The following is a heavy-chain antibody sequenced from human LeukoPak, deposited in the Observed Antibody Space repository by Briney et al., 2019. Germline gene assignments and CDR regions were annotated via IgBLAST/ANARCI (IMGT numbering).Heavy chain of an antibody. D-gene: IGHD3-10*01. CDR3: ASYYASGVSAYNYYGMDV. J-gene: IGHJ6*04. CDR2: MPHNRGT. V-gene: IGHV4-38-2*01. Sequence: SETLSLACAVSGYSISSGYYWGWIRQPPGKGLEWIGSMPHNRGTYYNPSLKSRVTISVDTSKNQFSLRLSSVTAADTAVYYCASYYASGVSAYNYYGMDVWGKGTTVTVSS. CDR1: GYSISSGYY.